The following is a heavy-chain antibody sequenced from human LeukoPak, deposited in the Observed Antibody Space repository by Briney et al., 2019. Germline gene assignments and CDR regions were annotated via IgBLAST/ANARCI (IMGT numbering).Heavy chain of an antibody. CDR2: IYYSGST. J-gene: IGHJ4*02. V-gene: IGHV4-59*01. CDR3: AREHAAVAGGFDY. Sequence: SETLSLTCTVSGGSNSSYYWSWIRQPPGKGLEWIGYIYYSGSTNYNPSLKSRVTISVDTSKNQFSLKLSSVTAADTAVYYCAREHAAVAGGFDYWGQGTLVTVSS. CDR1: GGSNSSYY. D-gene: IGHD6-19*01.